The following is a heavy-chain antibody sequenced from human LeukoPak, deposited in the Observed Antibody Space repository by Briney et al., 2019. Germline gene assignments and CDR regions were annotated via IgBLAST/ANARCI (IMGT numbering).Heavy chain of an antibody. D-gene: IGHD4-17*01. CDR3: AREGDYVGYYYYYGMDV. CDR2: TYYRSKWYN. Sequence: SQTLSLTCAISGDSVSSNSAAWNWIRQSPSRGLEWLGRTYYRSKWYNDYAVSVKSRITINPDTSKNQFSLQLNSVTPEDTAVYYCAREGDYVGYYYYYGMDVWGQGTTVTVSS. J-gene: IGHJ6*02. CDR1: GDSVSSNSAA. V-gene: IGHV6-1*01.